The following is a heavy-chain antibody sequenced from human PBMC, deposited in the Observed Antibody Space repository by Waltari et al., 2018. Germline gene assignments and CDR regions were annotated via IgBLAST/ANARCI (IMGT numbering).Heavy chain of an antibody. V-gene: IGHV4-59*01. J-gene: IGHJ6*02. CDR2: IYYSGST. D-gene: IGHD4-17*01. CDR1: GGSISSYY. Sequence: QVQLQESGPGLVKPSETLSLTCTVSGGSISSYYLSWIRQPPGKGLEWIGYIYYSGSTNDNPSLKSLVTISVDTSKNQFSLKLSSVTAADTAVYYCARGTVTTDYYYYYGMDVWGQGTTVTVSS. CDR3: ARGTVTTDYYYYYGMDV.